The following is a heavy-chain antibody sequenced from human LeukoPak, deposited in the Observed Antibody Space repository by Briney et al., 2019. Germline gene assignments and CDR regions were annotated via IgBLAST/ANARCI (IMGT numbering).Heavy chain of an antibody. Sequence: SETLSLTCTVSGSSISNWYWSWIRQPPGKGLEWIGHIYDSGTTNYNPSLKTRVTISLDTSKNQVSLKVYSVTAADTAVYYCARNFPGRTEDVWGKGTTVTVSS. CDR3: ARNFPGRTEDV. CDR2: IYDSGTT. J-gene: IGHJ6*04. CDR1: GSSISNWY. V-gene: IGHV4-59*01.